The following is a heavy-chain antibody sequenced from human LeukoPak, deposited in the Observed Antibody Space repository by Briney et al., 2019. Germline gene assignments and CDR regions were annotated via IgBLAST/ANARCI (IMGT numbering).Heavy chain of an antibody. CDR1: GGSVNTYF. D-gene: IGHD6-13*01. V-gene: IGHV4-4*07. CDR3: AREPRRSRDHYYYYMDV. Sequence: SETLSLTCTVSGGSVNTYFWSWIRQPAGKGLEWIGRIYSNGNTNYNPSLKSRVTMSVDTSKNQFSLKLSSVTAADTAVYYCAREPRRSRDHYYYYMDVWGKGTTVTVSS. J-gene: IGHJ6*03. CDR2: IYSNGNT.